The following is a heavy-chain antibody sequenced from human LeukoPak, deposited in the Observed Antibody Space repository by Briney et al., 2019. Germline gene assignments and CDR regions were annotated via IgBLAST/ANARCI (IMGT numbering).Heavy chain of an antibody. V-gene: IGHV1-46*01. J-gene: IGHJ5*02. CDR2: ISPSGDST. D-gene: IGHD3-22*01. Sequence: GSVKVSCKASGYTFTRYYMHWVRQAPGQGLEWMGIISPSGDSTSYAQKFQGRVTMTRDTSSRTVYLDLSGLRSEDTAVYYCARGRDYYAITGYHNWFDAWGQGTLVTVSS. CDR1: GYTFTRYY. CDR3: ARGRDYYAITGYHNWFDA.